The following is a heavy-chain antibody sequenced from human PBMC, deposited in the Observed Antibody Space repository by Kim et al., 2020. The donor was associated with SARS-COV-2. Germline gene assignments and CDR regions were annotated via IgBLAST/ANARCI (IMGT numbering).Heavy chain of an antibody. V-gene: IGHV1-8*01. CDR2: MNPNSGNT. D-gene: IGHD2-15*01. Sequence: ASVKVSCKASGYTFTSYDINWVRQATGQGLEWMGWMNPNSGNTGYAQKFQGRVTMTRNTSISTAYMELSSLRSEDTAVYYCARVNRIFYYYGMDVWGQGTTVTVSS. CDR1: GYTFTSYD. CDR3: ARVNRIFYYYGMDV. J-gene: IGHJ6*02.